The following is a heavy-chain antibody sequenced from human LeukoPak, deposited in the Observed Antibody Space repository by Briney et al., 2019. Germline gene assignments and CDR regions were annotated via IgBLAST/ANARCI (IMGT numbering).Heavy chain of an antibody. CDR3: ARGGDYGDTLASYYYYGMDV. CDR2: IIPILGIA. D-gene: IGHD4-17*01. Sequence: SVKVSCKASGGTFSSYAISWVRQAPGQGLEWMGRIIPILGIANYAQKFQGRVTITADKSTSTAYMELSSLRSEDTAVYYCARGGDYGDTLASYYYYGMDVWGQGTTVTVSS. V-gene: IGHV1-69*04. CDR1: GGTFSSYA. J-gene: IGHJ6*02.